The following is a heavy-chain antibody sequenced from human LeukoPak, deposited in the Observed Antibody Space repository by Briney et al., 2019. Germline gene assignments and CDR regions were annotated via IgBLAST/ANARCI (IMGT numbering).Heavy chain of an antibody. CDR2: IWYDGSNK. J-gene: IGHJ4*02. CDR3: ARDTSLGDLRFDY. D-gene: IGHD2-21*02. V-gene: IGHV3-33*01. Sequence: GGSLSLSCAASGFTFSSYGMHWVRQAPGKGLEWVAVIWYDGSNKFHADSVKGRFTISRDISKNTLYLQMNSLRAEDTAVYYCARDTSLGDLRFDYWGQGTLVTVSS. CDR1: GFTFSSYG.